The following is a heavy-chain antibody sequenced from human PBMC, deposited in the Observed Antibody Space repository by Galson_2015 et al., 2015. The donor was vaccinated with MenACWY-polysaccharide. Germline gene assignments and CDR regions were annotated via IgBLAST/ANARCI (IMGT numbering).Heavy chain of an antibody. J-gene: IGHJ5*02. CDR3: VKGLQAGVCSWYFAR. Sequence: SLRLSCAASGFTFSNYAMTWVRQAPGKGLEWVSSFDGSGGHPYYADSVRGRFAVSRDDSKNTLYLEMNSLRVDDTAVYYCVKGLQAGVCSWYFARWCQGPPIIV. V-gene: IGHV3-23*01. CDR1: GFTFSNYA. CDR2: FDGSGGHP. D-gene: IGHD2-21*01.